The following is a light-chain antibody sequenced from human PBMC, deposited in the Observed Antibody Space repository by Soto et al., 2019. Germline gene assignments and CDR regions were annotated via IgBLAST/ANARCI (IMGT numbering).Light chain of an antibody. J-gene: IGKJ4*01. CDR3: QQYYNVPLT. CDR1: QDISNY. Sequence: DIQMTQSPASLSASVGDRVTITCQASQDISNYLNWYQQKPGKAPKLLIYDASNLESGVPSRFSGGGSGTDFTFTINSLQPEDIATYYCQQYYNVPLTFGGGTKVEIK. V-gene: IGKV1-33*01. CDR2: DAS.